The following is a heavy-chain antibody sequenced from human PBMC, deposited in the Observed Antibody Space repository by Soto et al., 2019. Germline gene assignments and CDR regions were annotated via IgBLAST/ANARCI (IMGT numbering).Heavy chain of an antibody. J-gene: IGHJ5*02. CDR2: INHSGST. D-gene: IGHD6-6*01. Sequence: PSETLSLTCAVYGGSFSGYYWSWIRQPPGKGLEWIGEINHSGSTNYNPSLKSRVTISVDTSKNQFSLKLSSVTAADTAVYYCARGIPKWFSSSPVYNWFDPWGQGTLVTVSS. V-gene: IGHV4-34*01. CDR1: GGSFSGYY. CDR3: ARGIPKWFSSSPVYNWFDP.